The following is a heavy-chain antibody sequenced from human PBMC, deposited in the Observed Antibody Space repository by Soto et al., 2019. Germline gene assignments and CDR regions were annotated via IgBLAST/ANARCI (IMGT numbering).Heavy chain of an antibody. V-gene: IGHV5-51*01. J-gene: IGHJ6*02. Sequence: PGESLKISCKGPGYTFTDYWIGWVRQLPGKGLEWMGIIYPGDSDTRYSPSFQGHVTITVDKSTSTAYLQWNTLKASDTAMYYCARHTSNFRYYYYAMDVWGQGTMVTVSS. CDR3: ARHTSNFRYYYYAMDV. CDR1: GYTFTDYW. CDR2: IYPGDSDT. D-gene: IGHD2-2*01.